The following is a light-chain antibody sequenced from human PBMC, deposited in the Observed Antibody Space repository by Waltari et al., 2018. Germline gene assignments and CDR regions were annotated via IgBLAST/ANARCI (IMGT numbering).Light chain of an antibody. CDR3: QQSLDSPYT. CDR2: AAS. V-gene: IGKV1-39*01. CDR1: QTIDVY. Sequence: IQMTQSPSSLSASVGDTVTISCRASQTIDVYLNWYQQQPGKAPNLLIYAASTFLIGVPSRFSGFGSETEFTLTITGLQPEDFATYYCQQSLDSPYTFGQGTRLEI. J-gene: IGKJ2*01.